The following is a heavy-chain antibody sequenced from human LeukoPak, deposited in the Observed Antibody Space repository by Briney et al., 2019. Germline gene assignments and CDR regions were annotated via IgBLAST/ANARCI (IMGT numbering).Heavy chain of an antibody. J-gene: IGHJ4*02. V-gene: IGHV3-23*01. CDR3: AKVGQWLAYNFDY. CDR2: ISGSGGST. D-gene: IGHD6-19*01. CDR1: GFTFRSYA. Sequence: PGGSLRLSCAASGFTFRSYAMSWVRQAPGKGLEWVSAISGSGGSTYYADSVKGRFTISRDNSKNTLYLQMNSLRVEDTAEYYCAKVGQWLAYNFDYWGQGTLVTVSS.